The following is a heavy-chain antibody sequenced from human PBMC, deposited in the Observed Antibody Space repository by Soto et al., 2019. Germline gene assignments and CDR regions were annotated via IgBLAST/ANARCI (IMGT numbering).Heavy chain of an antibody. CDR1: GGTFSSYA. CDR2: IIPIFGTA. Sequence: ASVKVSCKASGGTFSSYAISWVRQAPGQGLEWMGGIIPIFGTADYAQKFQGRVTITADESTSTAYMELSSLRSEDTAVYYCARPSANGGSSNTGMDVGAQGPTVTVSS. D-gene: IGHD7-27*01. V-gene: IGHV1-69*13. J-gene: IGHJ6*02. CDR3: ARPSANGGSSNTGMDV.